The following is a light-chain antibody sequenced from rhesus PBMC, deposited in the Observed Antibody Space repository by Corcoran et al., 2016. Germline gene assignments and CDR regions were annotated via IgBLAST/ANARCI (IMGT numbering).Light chain of an antibody. J-gene: IGKJ4*01. CDR1: QSLLYSDGKIY. CDR2: QVS. V-gene: IGKV2S8*01. CDR3: VQGTNVPLT. Sequence: DVVMTQSPLSLPVTPGQAASISCRSSQSLLYSDGKIYLNWLQQKPGQPPRRLIYQVSNRDSGVPDRISGSGAGTDFTMKISRVEAEDVGGYYGVQGTNVPLTFGGGTKVESK.